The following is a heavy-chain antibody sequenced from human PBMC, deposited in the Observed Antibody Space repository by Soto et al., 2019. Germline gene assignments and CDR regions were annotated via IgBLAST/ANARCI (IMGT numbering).Heavy chain of an antibody. CDR1: GFTVSSNY. CDR2: IYSGGST. Sequence: EVQLVESGGGLVQPGGSLRLSCAASGFTVSSNYMSWVRQAPGKGLEWVSVIYSGGSTYYADSVKGRFTISRDNSKYTLYRQMNSLRAEDTAVYYCAREPAYYFDYWGQETLVTVSS. V-gene: IGHV3-66*01. J-gene: IGHJ4*02. CDR3: AREPAYYFDY.